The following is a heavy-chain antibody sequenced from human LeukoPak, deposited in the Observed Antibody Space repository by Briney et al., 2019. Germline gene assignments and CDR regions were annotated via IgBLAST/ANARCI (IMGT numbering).Heavy chain of an antibody. J-gene: IGHJ3*02. CDR2: IYSGGST. Sequence: GGSLRLSCAASGFTVSSNYMSWVRQAPGKGLEGVSVIYSGGSTYYADSVKGRFTISRDNSKNTLYLQMNSLRAEDTAVYYCARDGDWGFGEFVGAFDIWGQGTMVTVSS. V-gene: IGHV3-53*01. D-gene: IGHD3-10*01. CDR1: GFTVSSNY. CDR3: ARDGDWGFGEFVGAFDI.